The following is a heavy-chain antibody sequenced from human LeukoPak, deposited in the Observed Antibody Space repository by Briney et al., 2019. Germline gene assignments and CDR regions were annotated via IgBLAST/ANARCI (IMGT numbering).Heavy chain of an antibody. Sequence: ASVKVSCKASGYTFTDYFIHWVRQAPGQGLEWLGWINPNSGGTHYAQKFQGRLTLTRDTSVSTAYMELRRLTSDDTAVYYCARAPHRIYYDSSGYYDYWGQGTLVTVSS. J-gene: IGHJ4*02. V-gene: IGHV1-2*02. CDR2: INPNSGGT. CDR3: ARAPHRIYYDSSGYYDY. CDR1: GYTFTDYF. D-gene: IGHD3-22*01.